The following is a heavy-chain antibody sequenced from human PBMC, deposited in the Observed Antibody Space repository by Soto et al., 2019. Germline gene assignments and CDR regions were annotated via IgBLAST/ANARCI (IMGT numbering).Heavy chain of an antibody. V-gene: IGHV3-23*01. CDR3: ARRGPGTYFDY. J-gene: IGHJ4*02. Sequence: GGSLRLSCAASGFSFNIFAMNWVRQAPGKGLEWVSGISGGGGSTYYADSVKGRFTISRDNSKNTLYLQMNSPRTEDTAVYYCARRGPGTYFDYWGQGTLVTVSS. CDR2: ISGGGGST. CDR1: GFSFNIFA. D-gene: IGHD6-13*01.